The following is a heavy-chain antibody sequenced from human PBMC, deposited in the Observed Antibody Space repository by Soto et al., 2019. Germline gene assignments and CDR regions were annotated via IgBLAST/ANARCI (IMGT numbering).Heavy chain of an antibody. D-gene: IGHD2-15*01. J-gene: IGHJ6*02. V-gene: IGHV1-69*02. CDR1: GGTFSSYT. Sequence: SVKVSCKASGGTFSSYTISWVRQAPGQGLEWMGRIIPILGIANYAQKFQGRVTITADKSTSTAYMELSSLRSEDTAVYYCGYCSGGSCYSSCGMDVWGQGTTVTVSS. CDR2: IIPILGIA. CDR3: GYCSGGSCYSSCGMDV.